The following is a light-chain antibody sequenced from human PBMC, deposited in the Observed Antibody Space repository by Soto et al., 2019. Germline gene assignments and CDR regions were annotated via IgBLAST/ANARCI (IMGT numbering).Light chain of an antibody. V-gene: IGKV3-11*01. CDR1: QSFRGL. CDR2: DAY. J-gene: IGKJ5*01. CDR3: QQRHMWPIT. Sequence: EVVLTQSPVTLSLSPGETATLSCRASQSFRGLLAWYQQKHGQAPRLLIYDAYNRATGIPPRFSGSGSGTDFTLTISSLEPEDSAVYYCQQRHMWPITFGHGTRLEIK.